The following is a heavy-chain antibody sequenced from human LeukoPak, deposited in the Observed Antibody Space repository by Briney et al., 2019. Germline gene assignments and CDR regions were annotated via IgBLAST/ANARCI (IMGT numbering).Heavy chain of an antibody. D-gene: IGHD3-3*01. CDR3: AREGGFYRPLDY. CDR1: GGSISSGGYY. J-gene: IGHJ4*02. Sequence: SETLSLTCTVSGGSISSGGYYWSWIRQHPGKGLEWIGYIYYSGSTYYNPSLKSRVTISVDTSKNQFSLKLSSVTAADTAVYYCAREGGFYRPLDYSGQGTLVTVSS. CDR2: IYYSGST. V-gene: IGHV4-31*03.